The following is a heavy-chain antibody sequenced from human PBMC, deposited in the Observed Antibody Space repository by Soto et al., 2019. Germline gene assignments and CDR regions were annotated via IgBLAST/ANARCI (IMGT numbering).Heavy chain of an antibody. V-gene: IGHV4-4*07. D-gene: IGHD2-2*01. CDR2: IYTSGST. Sequence: TLSLTCTVSGGSISSYYWSWIRQPAGKGLQWIGRIYTSGSTNYNPSLKSRVTMSVDTSKNQFSLKLSSVTAADTAVYYCARACSSTSCYDVFDSWGQGTLVTVSS. CDR1: GGSISSYY. CDR3: ARACSSTSCYDVFDS. J-gene: IGHJ4*02.